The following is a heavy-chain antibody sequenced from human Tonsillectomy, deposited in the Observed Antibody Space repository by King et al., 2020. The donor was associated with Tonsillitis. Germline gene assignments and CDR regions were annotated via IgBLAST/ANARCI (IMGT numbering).Heavy chain of an antibody. D-gene: IGHD1-1*01. CDR1: GFTFSSYG. CDR3: AKDLGTRYFDY. CDR2: ISYDGSNK. V-gene: IGHV3-30*18. J-gene: IGHJ4*02. Sequence: VQLVESGGGVVQPGRSLRLSCAASGFTFSSYGMHWLRQAPGKGLEWGAVISYDGSNKYYADSVKGRFTISRDNSKNTLYLQMNSLRAEDTAVYYCAKDLGTRYFDYWGQGTLVTVSS.